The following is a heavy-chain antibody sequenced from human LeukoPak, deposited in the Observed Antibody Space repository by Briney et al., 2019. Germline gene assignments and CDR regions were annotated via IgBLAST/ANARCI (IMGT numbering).Heavy chain of an antibody. V-gene: IGHV4-4*07. CDR2: IYTSGST. CDR1: GGSISSYY. Sequence: SETLSLTCTVSGGSISSYYWSWIRQPAGKGLEWIGRIYTSGSTNYNPSLKSRVTMSVDTSKDQFSLKLSSVTAADTAVYYCASGYSSSWYSYWGQGTLVTVSS. J-gene: IGHJ4*02. CDR3: ASGYSSSWYSY. D-gene: IGHD6-13*01.